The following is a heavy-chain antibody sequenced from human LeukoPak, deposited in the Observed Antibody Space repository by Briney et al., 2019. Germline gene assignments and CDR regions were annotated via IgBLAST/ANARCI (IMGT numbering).Heavy chain of an antibody. CDR3: ARDSSSGWYLAY. CDR1: GGSFSGYY. J-gene: IGHJ4*02. CDR2: INHSGST. V-gene: IGHV4-34*01. D-gene: IGHD6-19*01. Sequence: SETLSLTCAVYGGSFSGYYWSWIRQPPGKGLEWIGEINHSGSTNYNPSLTSRVTISVDTSKNQFSLKLSSVTAADTAVYYCARDSSSGWYLAYWGQGTLVTVSS.